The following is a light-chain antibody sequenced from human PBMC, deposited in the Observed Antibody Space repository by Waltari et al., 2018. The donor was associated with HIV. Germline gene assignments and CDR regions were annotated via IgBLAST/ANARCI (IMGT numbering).Light chain of an antibody. CDR3: CSFAGSYTWL. CDR1: SSDIGGHNY. CDR2: DLT. J-gene: IGLJ2*01. V-gene: IGLV2-11*01. Sequence: QSALTQPRSVSGSPGQSVTISCTGTSSDIGGHNYVSWYQQLPGNVPKLMIYDLTKRPSGVPDRFSGSNSGHTAALTLSGLQAEDEADYYCCSFAGSYTWLFGGGTKLTVL.